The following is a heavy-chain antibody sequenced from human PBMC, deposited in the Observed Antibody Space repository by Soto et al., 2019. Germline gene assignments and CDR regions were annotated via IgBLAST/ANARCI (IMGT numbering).Heavy chain of an antibody. J-gene: IGHJ6*03. CDR1: GFTFNSYG. V-gene: IGHV3-30*18. D-gene: IGHD4-17*01. Sequence: QVQLVESGGGVVQPGRSLRLSCAASGFTFNSYGMHWVRQAPGKGLEWVAVISYDGSNKYYADSVKGRFTISRDNSKITLYLQMNSLRAEDTAVYYCENDDGDYRDYYYMDVWGKGTTVTVSS. CDR3: ENDDGDYRDYYYMDV. CDR2: ISYDGSNK.